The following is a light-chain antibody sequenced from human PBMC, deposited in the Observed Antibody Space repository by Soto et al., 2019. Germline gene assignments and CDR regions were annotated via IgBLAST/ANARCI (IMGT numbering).Light chain of an antibody. V-gene: IGKV3-20*01. CDR1: QSVSSSY. CDR2: GAS. J-gene: IGKJ1*01. CDR3: QQYGSSPWT. Sequence: EIVLTQSPGTLSLSPGERAILSCRASQSVSSSYLAWYQQKPGQAPRLLIYGASSRATGIPDRFSGSGSGTDFTLTISRLEPEDFAVYYCQQYGSSPWTFGQGTKVHIK.